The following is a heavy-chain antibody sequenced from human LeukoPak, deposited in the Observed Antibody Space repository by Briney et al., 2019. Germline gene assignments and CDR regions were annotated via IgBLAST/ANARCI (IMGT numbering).Heavy chain of an antibody. Sequence: TGGSLRLSCAASGFSFRNYEMNWVRQAPGKGLEWVSYISSSGITIYYADSVKGRFTISRDNAKNSLYLQMNSLRAEDTAVYYCARELTDYDYYYMDVWGKGTTVTISS. CDR2: ISSSGITI. CDR3: ARELTDYDYYYMDV. CDR1: GFSFRNYE. J-gene: IGHJ6*03. V-gene: IGHV3-48*03.